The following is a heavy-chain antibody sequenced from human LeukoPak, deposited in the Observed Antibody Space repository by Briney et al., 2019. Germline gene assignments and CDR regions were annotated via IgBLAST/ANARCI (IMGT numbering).Heavy chain of an antibody. Sequence: GGSLRLSCAASGFTFSSYSMNWVRQAPGKGLEWVSSISSSSSYIYYADSVKGRFTISRDNAKNSLYPQMNSLRAEDTAVYYCARGGPFWSGYYTDYFDYWGQGTLVTVSS. CDR1: GFTFSSYS. CDR3: ARGGPFWSGYYTDYFDY. J-gene: IGHJ4*02. CDR2: ISSSSSYI. D-gene: IGHD3-3*01. V-gene: IGHV3-21*01.